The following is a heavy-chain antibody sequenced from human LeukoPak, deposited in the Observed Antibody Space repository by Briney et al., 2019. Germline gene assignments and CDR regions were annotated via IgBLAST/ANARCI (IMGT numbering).Heavy chain of an antibody. J-gene: IGHJ6*03. CDR2: INHSGST. Sequence: PSETLSLTCAVYGGSFSGYYWSWIRQPPGKGLEWLGEINHSGSTNYNPSLKSRVTISVDTSKNQFSLKLSSVTAADTAVYYCARGPRRFLHYYMDVWGKGTTVTVSS. V-gene: IGHV4-34*01. D-gene: IGHD3-3*01. CDR3: ARGPRRFLHYYMDV. CDR1: GGSFSGYY.